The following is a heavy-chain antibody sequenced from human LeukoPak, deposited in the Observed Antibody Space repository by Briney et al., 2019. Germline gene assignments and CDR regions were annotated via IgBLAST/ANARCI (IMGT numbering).Heavy chain of an antibody. D-gene: IGHD6-13*01. CDR2: IKQDGSEK. V-gene: IGHV3-7*01. Sequence: TGGSLRLSCAASGFSISGYWMTWVRQAPGKGLEWVANIKQDGSEKYYVDSVKGRFTISRDNAKNSLYLQMNSLRAEDTAVYYCARSGGSSSFSYYFDYWGQGTLVTVSS. J-gene: IGHJ4*02. CDR3: ARSGGSSSFSYYFDY. CDR1: GFSISGYW.